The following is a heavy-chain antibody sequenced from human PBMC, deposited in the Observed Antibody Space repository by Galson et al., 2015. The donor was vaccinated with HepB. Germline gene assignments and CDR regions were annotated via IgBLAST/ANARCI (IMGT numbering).Heavy chain of an antibody. CDR2: IYYSGST. CDR3: AKSQSYSGIGY. CDR1: GGSISSYY. D-gene: IGHD3-10*01. J-gene: IGHJ4*02. V-gene: IGHV4-59*01. Sequence: SETLSLTCTVSGGSISSYYWSWIRQPPGKGLEWIGYIYYSGSTNYNPSLKSRVTISVDTSKNQFSLKLSSVTAADTAVYYCAKSQSYSGIGYWGQGTLVTVSS.